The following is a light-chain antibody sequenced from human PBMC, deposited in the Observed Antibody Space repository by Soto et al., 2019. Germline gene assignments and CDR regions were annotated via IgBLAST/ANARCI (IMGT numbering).Light chain of an antibody. CDR2: DAS. V-gene: IGKV3-11*01. J-gene: IGKJ5*01. Sequence: EIVWTQSPVTLSLSPGAMATLSGNASQSVTDFLAWYQQKPGQAPRLLIYDASTRATGIPARFSGSGSGTDFTLTISRLEPEDFALYYCQHYVERSPITFGQGTRLEIK. CDR1: QSVTDF. CDR3: QHYVERSPIT.